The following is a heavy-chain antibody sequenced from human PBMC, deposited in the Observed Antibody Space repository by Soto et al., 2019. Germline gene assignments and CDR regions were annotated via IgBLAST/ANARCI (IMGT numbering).Heavy chain of an antibody. D-gene: IGHD2-2*02. CDR3: ATSLGYCISTSCYTPYY. Sequence: QVQLVESGGGVVQPGRSLRLSCAASGFTFSSYAMHWVRQAPGKGLEWVALISYDGSNKYSADSVKGRFTISRDNSKNTLYLHMNSLRPEDTAVYYCATSLGYCISTSCYTPYYWGQGTLVTVSS. V-gene: IGHV3-30-3*01. CDR1: GFTFSSYA. CDR2: ISYDGSNK. J-gene: IGHJ4*02.